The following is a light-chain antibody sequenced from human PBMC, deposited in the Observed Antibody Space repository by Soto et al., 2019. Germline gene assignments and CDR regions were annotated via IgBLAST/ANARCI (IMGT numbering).Light chain of an antibody. J-gene: IGKJ5*01. CDR1: QSVSSH. CDR3: QQRSNWRVT. Sequence: IVVTQSPATLSVSPWERVTLSCRTSQSVSSHVAWYQQKPGQAPRLLLYGASTRATGIPARFSGSGSGTDFTLTISSLEPEDFAVYYCQQRSNWRVTFGQGTRLEIK. V-gene: IGKV3-11*01. CDR2: GAS.